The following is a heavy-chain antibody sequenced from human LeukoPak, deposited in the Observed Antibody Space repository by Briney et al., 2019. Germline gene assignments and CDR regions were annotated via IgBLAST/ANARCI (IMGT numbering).Heavy chain of an antibody. V-gene: IGHV3-23*01. Sequence: GGPLRLSCAASGFTFSSYAMTWVRQAPGKGLEWVSTISGSGDSTYYADSVKGRFTISRDNAKSSLYLQMNSLRAEDTAVYYCASEQSGNYYRPFDSWGQGTLVTVSS. D-gene: IGHD1-26*01. J-gene: IGHJ4*02. CDR1: GFTFSSYA. CDR2: ISGSGDST. CDR3: ASEQSGNYYRPFDS.